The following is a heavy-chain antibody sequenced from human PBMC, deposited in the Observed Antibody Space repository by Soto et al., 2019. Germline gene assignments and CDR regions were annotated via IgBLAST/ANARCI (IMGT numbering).Heavy chain of an antibody. V-gene: IGHV1-46*01. CDR2: VNPSGGHT. Sequence: QVQLVQSGAEVKKPGASVKVSCKASGDTFTDYYIHWVRQAPGQGLEWMGTVNPSGGHTTYAQHCLGRMTXAXXXSXXTLYMALTSLTSEDTAVYYCARGGHVVVVTAALDYWGQGTLVTVSS. J-gene: IGHJ4*02. D-gene: IGHD2-21*02. CDR1: GDTFTDYY. CDR3: ARGGHVVVVTAALDY.